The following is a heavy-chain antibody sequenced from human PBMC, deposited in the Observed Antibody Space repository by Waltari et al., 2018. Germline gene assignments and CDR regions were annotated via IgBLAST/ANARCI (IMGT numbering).Heavy chain of an antibody. V-gene: IGHV3-48*03. CDR2: ISSGGSTI. CDR3: ARVGGSYYYFDY. J-gene: IGHJ4*02. CDR1: GFTFSSFE. D-gene: IGHD3-10*01. Sequence: EVQLVESGGGLVQPGGSLRLSCAASGFTFSSFEMNWVRQAPGKGLEWVSYISSGGSTIFYTDSVKGRFTISRDNARKSLFLQMNSLRAEDTAVYYCARVGGSYYYFDYWGQRALVTVSS.